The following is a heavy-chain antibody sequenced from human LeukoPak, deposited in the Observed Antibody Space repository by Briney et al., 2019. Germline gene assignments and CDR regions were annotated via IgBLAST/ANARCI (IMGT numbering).Heavy chain of an antibody. CDR3: ARNLPGDI. CDR2: ISYDCSNK. Sequence: GGSLRLSWAASGISFSSYAMYWVRQAPDKVLELVAVISYDCSNKHYADSVKGQFTIYRDNSKNTLYLQTNSLRAEHTAVYYCARNLPGDIWGQGTMVTVSS. J-gene: IGHJ3*02. CDR1: GISFSSYA. V-gene: IGHV3-30*04.